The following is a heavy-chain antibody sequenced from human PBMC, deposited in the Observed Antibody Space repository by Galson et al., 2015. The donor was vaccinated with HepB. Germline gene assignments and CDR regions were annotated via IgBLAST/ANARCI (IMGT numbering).Heavy chain of an antibody. CDR2: TYYRSKWYD. CDR1: GDSVSSNSAV. D-gene: IGHD1-26*01. CDR3: ARDGWELQSFDI. J-gene: IGHJ3*02. Sequence: CAISGDSVSSNSAVWNWIRQSPSRGLEWLGRTYYRSKWYDDYAVSVKSRITINPDTSKNQFSLQLNSVTPEDTAVYYCARDGWELQSFDIWGQGTMVTVSS. V-gene: IGHV6-1*01.